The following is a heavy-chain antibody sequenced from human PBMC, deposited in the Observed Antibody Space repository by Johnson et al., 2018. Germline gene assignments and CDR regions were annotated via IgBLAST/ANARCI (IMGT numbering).Heavy chain of an antibody. D-gene: IGHD3-22*01. Sequence: VQLVQSGGGLVQPGRSLRLSCAASGFTFDDYAMHWVRQVPGKGLEWVSGISWNGRSIGYADSVKGRFTISRDNAKNSLYLHMDSLRPEDTAFYYCGKFSGNHYNIDSYFFDYWGQGTLVTVSS. CDR3: GKFSGNHYNIDSYFFDY. V-gene: IGHV3-9*01. J-gene: IGHJ4*02. CDR1: GFTFDDYA. CDR2: ISWNGRSI.